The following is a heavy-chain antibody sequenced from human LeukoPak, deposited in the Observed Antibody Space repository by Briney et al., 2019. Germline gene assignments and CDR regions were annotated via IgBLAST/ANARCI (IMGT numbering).Heavy chain of an antibody. V-gene: IGHV1-69*13. Sequence: GASVKVSCKASGGTFSSYAISWVRQAPGQGLEWMGGIIPIFGTANYAQKFQGRVTITADESTSTAYMELSSLRSVDTAVYYCASGNPYYGSGSYLFQHWGQGTLVTVSS. J-gene: IGHJ1*01. CDR1: GGTFSSYA. CDR3: ASGNPYYGSGSYLFQH. CDR2: IIPIFGTA. D-gene: IGHD3-10*01.